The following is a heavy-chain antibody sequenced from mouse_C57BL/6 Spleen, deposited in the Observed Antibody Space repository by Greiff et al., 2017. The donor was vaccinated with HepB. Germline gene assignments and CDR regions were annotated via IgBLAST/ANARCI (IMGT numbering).Heavy chain of an antibody. Sequence: EVKLVESGGGLVQPKGSLKLSCAASGFSFNTYAMNWVRQAPGKGLEWVARIRSKSNNYATYYADSVKDRFTISRDDSESMLYLQMNNLKTEDTAMYYCVRHKVLLYWFAYWGQGTLVTVSA. D-gene: IGHD1-1*01. V-gene: IGHV10-1*01. CDR3: VRHKVLLYWFAY. CDR1: GFSFNTYA. J-gene: IGHJ3*01. CDR2: IRSKSNNYAT.